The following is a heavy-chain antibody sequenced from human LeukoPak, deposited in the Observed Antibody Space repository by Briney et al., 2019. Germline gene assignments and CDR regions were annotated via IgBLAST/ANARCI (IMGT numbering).Heavy chain of an antibody. CDR2: IYYGVRS. V-gene: IGHV4-59*11. D-gene: IGHD3-22*01. CDR1: GGSISSHY. Sequence: PSETLSLTCTVSGGSISSHYWSWIRQSPGKGLEWIGFIYYGVRSRYNPSLQSRVTISADTSKNHFSLKLTSVTAADAAVYYCARILDNDSSGDPDTFDMWGQGTMVTVSS. CDR3: ARILDNDSSGDPDTFDM. J-gene: IGHJ3*02.